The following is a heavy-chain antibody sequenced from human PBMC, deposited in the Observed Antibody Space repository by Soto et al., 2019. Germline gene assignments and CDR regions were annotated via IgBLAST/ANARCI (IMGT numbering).Heavy chain of an antibody. CDR1: GYTFTSYD. CDR2: MNPNSGNT. CDR3: ARVQYYDFWSGYSKITNYYYYYMDV. Sequence: ASVKVSCKASGYTFTSYDINWVRQATGQGLEWMGWMNPNSGNTGYAQKFQGRVTMTRNTSISTAYMELSSLRSEDTAVYYCARVQYYDFWSGYSKITNYYYYYMDVWGKGTTVTVSS. J-gene: IGHJ6*03. D-gene: IGHD3-3*01. V-gene: IGHV1-8*01.